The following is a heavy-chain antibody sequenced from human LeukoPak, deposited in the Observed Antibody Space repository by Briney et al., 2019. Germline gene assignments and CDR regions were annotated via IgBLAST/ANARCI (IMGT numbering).Heavy chain of an antibody. J-gene: IGHJ4*02. D-gene: IGHD5-18*01. CDR2: ISSSDSTI. CDR3: ARNKKGDRYTYGHDY. Sequence: GGSLRLSCAASGFTFSSYEMNWVRQAPGKGLEWVSYISSSDSTIYYADSVKGRFTISRDNAKNSLYLQMNSLRAEDTAVYYCARNKKGDRYTYGHDYWGQGTLVTVSS. CDR1: GFTFSSYE. V-gene: IGHV3-48*03.